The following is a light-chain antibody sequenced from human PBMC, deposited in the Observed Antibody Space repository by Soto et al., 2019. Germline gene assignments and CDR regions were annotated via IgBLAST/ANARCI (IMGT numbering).Light chain of an antibody. Sequence: DIVMSQSQLSLPVTPGEPASISCRSSQSHLHSNGNNYLDWYLQKPGQSPQLLLYLASNRASGVPDRFSGSGSGTDFTLKISRVEAEDVGFYYSMQALQTPITFGQGTRLEIK. V-gene: IGKV2-28*01. J-gene: IGKJ5*01. CDR1: QSHLHSNGNNY. CDR3: MQALQTPIT. CDR2: LAS.